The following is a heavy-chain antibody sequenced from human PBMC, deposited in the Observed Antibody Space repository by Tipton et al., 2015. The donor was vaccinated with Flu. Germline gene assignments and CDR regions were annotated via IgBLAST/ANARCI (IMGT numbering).Heavy chain of an antibody. J-gene: IGHJ4*02. V-gene: IGHV3-7*01. CDR2: IKQDGSEK. CDR1: GFTFSSYW. Sequence: SLRLSCAASGFTFSSYWMSWVRQAPGKGLEWVANIKQDGSEKYYVDSVKGRFTISRDNAQNSLFLHMKSLRAEDTAVYYCARGFIRLCDYWGQGTLVTVSS. D-gene: IGHD3-16*01. CDR3: ARGFIRLCDY.